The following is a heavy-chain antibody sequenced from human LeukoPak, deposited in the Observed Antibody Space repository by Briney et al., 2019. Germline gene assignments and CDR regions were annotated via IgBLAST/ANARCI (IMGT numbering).Heavy chain of an antibody. D-gene: IGHD2-2*01. V-gene: IGHV1-69*13. J-gene: IGHJ5*02. CDR1: GGTFSNYA. Sequence: ASVKVSCKASGGTFSNYAISWVRQAPGQGLEWMGGVIPIFGSANYAQKFQGRVTITADESTSTVYMELSSLKSDDTAVYFCARQSSEAVSEEGRIVHIVLVPAGWFDPWGQGTLVTVSS. CDR3: ARQSSEAVSEEGRIVHIVLVPAGWFDP. CDR2: VIPIFGSA.